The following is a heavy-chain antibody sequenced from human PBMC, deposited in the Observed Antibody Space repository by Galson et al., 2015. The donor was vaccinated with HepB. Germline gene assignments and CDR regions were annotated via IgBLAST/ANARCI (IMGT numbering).Heavy chain of an antibody. CDR1: GYTFTSYD. D-gene: IGHD6-19*01. CDR3: ARDTTGQENKWLVRPNFDY. CDR2: ISAYNGNT. V-gene: IGHV1-18*01. Sequence: SVKVSCKASGYTFTSYDISWVRQAPGQGLEWMGWISAYNGNTNFAQKLQGRVTMTTDTSTTTAYMELRSLRSDDTAVYYCARDTTGQENKWLVRPNFDYWGQGTLVTVSS. J-gene: IGHJ4*02.